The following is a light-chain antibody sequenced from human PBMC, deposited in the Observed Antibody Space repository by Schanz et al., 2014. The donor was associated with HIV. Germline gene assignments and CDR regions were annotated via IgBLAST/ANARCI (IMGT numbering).Light chain of an antibody. CDR1: QTVSSNY. V-gene: IGKV3-20*01. J-gene: IGKJ4*01. CDR3: QHYGDSRGT. CDR2: GAS. Sequence: EVVLTQSPGTLSLSPRGSTTVSCRASQTVSSNYLAWYQQKPGQAPRLLIFGASGRATGIPDRFSGSGSGTDFTLTISRLEPEDFAVYYCQHYGDSRGTFGGGTKVDFK.